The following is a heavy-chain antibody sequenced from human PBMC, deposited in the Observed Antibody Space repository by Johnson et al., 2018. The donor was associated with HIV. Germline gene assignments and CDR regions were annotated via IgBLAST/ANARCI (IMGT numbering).Heavy chain of an antibody. CDR2: ISYGGST. CDR1: GFTFSSYA. Sequence: QVQLVESGGGVVQPGRSLSLSCVASGFTFSSYAMHWVRQAPGKGLEWVAVISYGGSTGYVDSVKGRFTISRANAKNSLYLQMNSLRAEDTALYYCVRDPTTQDLRLTGDFGAFDIWGQGTMVTVSS. D-gene: IGHD7-27*01. CDR3: VRDPTTQDLRLTGDFGAFDI. V-gene: IGHV3-30*04. J-gene: IGHJ3*02.